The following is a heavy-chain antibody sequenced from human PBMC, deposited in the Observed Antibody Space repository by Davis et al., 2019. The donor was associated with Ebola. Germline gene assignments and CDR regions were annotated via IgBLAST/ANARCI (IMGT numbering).Heavy chain of an antibody. CDR3: ARIQSGHHGMDV. J-gene: IGHJ6*02. CDR2: ISWNSGSI. CDR1: GFTFDDYA. V-gene: IGHV3-9*01. D-gene: IGHD2-15*01. Sequence: GGSLRLSCAASGFTFDDYAMHWVRQAPGKGLEWVSGISWNSGSIGYADSVKGRFTISRDNSKNTLYLQMNSLRAEDTAVYYCARIQSGHHGMDVWGQGTTVTVSS.